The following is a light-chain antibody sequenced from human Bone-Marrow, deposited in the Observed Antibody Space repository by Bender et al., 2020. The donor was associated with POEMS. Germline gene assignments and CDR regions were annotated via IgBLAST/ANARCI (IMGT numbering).Light chain of an antibody. CDR2: EVN. CDR1: TTDIETYKL. Sequence: QSALTQPASVSGSPGQSITISCSGTTTDIETYKLVSWYQQHPGKAPKLIIYEVNKRPSGVSNRFSGSKSGNTASLTISGLQAEDEADYYCNSYTTRNIVLFGGGTKVTVL. V-gene: IGLV2-14*02. J-gene: IGLJ3*02. CDR3: NSYTTRNIVL.